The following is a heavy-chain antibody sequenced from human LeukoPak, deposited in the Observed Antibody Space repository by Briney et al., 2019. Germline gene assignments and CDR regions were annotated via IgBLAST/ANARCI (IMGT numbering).Heavy chain of an antibody. CDR1: GFTFSTTD. D-gene: IGHD2-21*01. CDR2: IQYDGSHE. J-gene: IGHJ3*01. V-gene: IGHV3-30*02. Sequence: QPGGCLSPSCAASGFTFSTTDAHCVRQPPGKGLEWLSFIQYDGSHENYSDSVTSRFTISRDNSGNTPYLQMYSRRPDDAAGYYCAKDLFLWGQGTVVTVSS. CDR3: AKDLFL.